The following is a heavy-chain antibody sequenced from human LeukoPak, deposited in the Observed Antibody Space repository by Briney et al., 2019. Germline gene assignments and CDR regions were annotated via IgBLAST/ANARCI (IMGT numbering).Heavy chain of an antibody. CDR2: IYSSGST. CDR3: ARAYNYGSGTN. Sequence: GGSLRLSCAASGFTVSSSYMTCVRQAPGKGLEWVSVIYSSGSTYYADSVKGRFTISRDNSKNTLYLQMNSLRDEDTAVYYCARAYNYGSGTNWGQGTLVTVSS. CDR1: GFTVSSSY. J-gene: IGHJ4*02. V-gene: IGHV3-53*01. D-gene: IGHD3-10*01.